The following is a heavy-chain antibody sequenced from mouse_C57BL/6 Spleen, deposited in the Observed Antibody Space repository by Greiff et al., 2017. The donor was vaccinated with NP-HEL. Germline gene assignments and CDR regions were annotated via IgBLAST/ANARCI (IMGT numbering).Heavy chain of an antibody. CDR1: GYTFTSYW. V-gene: IGHV1-72*01. CDR3: ARRRAMTYYFDY. D-gene: IGHD2-3*01. J-gene: IGHJ2*01. CDR2: IDPNSGGT. Sequence: QVQLKQPGAELVKPGASVKLSCKASGYTFTSYWMHWVKQRPGRGLEWIGRIDPNSGGTKYNEKFKSKATLTVDKPSSTAYMQLSSLTSEDSAVYYCARRRAMTYYFDYWGQGTTLTVSS.